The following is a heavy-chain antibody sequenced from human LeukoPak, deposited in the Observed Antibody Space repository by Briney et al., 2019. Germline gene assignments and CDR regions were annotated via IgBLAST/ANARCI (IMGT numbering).Heavy chain of an antibody. CDR3: ARDSRGHGDAFDI. CDR2: MNPNSGST. Sequence: GASVKVSCKASGYTFTSYDINWVRQATGQGLEWMGWMNPNSGSTGYAQKFQGRVTMTRNTSISTAYMELSSLRSEDTAVYYCARDSRGHGDAFDIWGQGTMVTVSS. CDR1: GYTFTSYD. J-gene: IGHJ3*02. V-gene: IGHV1-8*01. D-gene: IGHD4-11*01.